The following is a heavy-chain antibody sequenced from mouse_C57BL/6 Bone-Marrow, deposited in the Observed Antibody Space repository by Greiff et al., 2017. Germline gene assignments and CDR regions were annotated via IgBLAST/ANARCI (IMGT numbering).Heavy chain of an antibody. J-gene: IGHJ2*01. V-gene: IGHV14-4*01. CDR2: IDPENGDT. CDR1: GFNSKDDY. CDR3: TTNGNSTGR. Sequence: VQLQQSGAELVRPGASVKVCCTASGFNSKDDYIHWVKTRPEQGLEWIGWIDPENGDTEYASKVQGKATITADTSSNTSYLQLSSLTSEDTAVYNCTTNGNSTGRWGHGSPFSVSS. D-gene: IGHD2-1*01.